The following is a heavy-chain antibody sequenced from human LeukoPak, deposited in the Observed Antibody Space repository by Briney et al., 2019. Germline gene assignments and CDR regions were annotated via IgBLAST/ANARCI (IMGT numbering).Heavy chain of an antibody. V-gene: IGHV4-59*01. CDR2: IYYSGST. J-gene: IGHJ5*02. D-gene: IGHD2-2*01. Sequence: SETLSLTCTVSGGSIGTYSWNWIRQPPGKGLEWIGYIYYSGSTNYNPSLKSRVTISVDTSKNQFSLKLSSVTAADTAVYYCARVRDCSSTSCYLPWFDPWGQGTLVTVSS. CDR3: ARVRDCSSTSCYLPWFDP. CDR1: GGSIGTYS.